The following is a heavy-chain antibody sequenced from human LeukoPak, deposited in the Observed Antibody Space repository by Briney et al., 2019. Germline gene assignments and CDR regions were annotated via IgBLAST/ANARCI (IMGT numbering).Heavy chain of an antibody. D-gene: IGHD1-26*01. CDR3: ATLIVGTTYFDH. J-gene: IGHJ4*02. CDR1: GESFSGYH. V-gene: IGHV4-34*01. Sequence: PSETLSLTCGVYGESFSGYHWTWVRQPPGKGLEWIGEIHYRGTTNYNPSLKSRVTVSADTSRNQFSLNLTSVTAADTAVYYCATLIVGTTYFDHWGQGSLVTVSS. CDR2: IHYRGTT.